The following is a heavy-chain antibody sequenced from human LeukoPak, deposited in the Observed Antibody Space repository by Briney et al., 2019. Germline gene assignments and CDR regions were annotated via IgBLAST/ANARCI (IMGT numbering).Heavy chain of an antibody. D-gene: IGHD2-2*01. V-gene: IGHV1-24*01. Sequence: ASVKVSCRVSGYTLTELSMHWVRQAPGKGLEWMGGFDPEDGETIYAQKFQGRVTMTEDTSTDTAYMELSSLRSEDTAVYYCATARASTDAWYYFDYWGQGTLVTVSS. CDR2: FDPEDGET. CDR3: ATARASTDAWYYFDY. CDR1: GYTLTELS. J-gene: IGHJ4*02.